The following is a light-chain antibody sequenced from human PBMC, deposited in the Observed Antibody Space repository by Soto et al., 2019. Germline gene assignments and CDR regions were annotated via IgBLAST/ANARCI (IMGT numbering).Light chain of an antibody. J-gene: IGLJ1*01. CDR2: EGS. V-gene: IGLV2-23*01. CDR1: SSDVGSYSL. Sequence: QSVLTQPASVSGSPGQSITISCSGTSSDVGSYSLVSWYQQHPGKAPKLIIYEGSERPSGVSNRFSGSKSGSTASLTISGLQAEDEAAYYCCSYVGSSMVFGTGTKLTVL. CDR3: CSYVGSSMV.